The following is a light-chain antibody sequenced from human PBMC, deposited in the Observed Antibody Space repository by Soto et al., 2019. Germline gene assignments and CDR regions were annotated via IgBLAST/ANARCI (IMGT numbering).Light chain of an antibody. V-gene: IGKV1-39*01. CDR1: QSISSY. CDR3: QQSYSTPT. CDR2: ASS. Sequence: DIQMTQSPSSLSASVGDRVTITCRASQSISSYLNWYQQKPGKAPKLLIYASSSLQSVFPSRFSGSASGTDFTLTISSLQPEDFATYYCQQSYSTPTFGQGTRLEIK. J-gene: IGKJ5*01.